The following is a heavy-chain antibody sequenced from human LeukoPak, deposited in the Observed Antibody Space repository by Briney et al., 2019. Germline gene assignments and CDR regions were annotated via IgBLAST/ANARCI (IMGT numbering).Heavy chain of an antibody. D-gene: IGHD4-11*01. V-gene: IGHV3-66*01. CDR2: IYSGGST. Sequence: PGGSQRLFCAASGFTVSSYYVTWVRQAPGKGLEWVSVIYSGGSTYYTDSVKGRVATSRDNSKNTVFLQMNSVRAEDTAVYYCARSYSNHLFGMDVWGQ. CDR3: ARSYSNHLFGMDV. J-gene: IGHJ6*02. CDR1: GFTVSSYY.